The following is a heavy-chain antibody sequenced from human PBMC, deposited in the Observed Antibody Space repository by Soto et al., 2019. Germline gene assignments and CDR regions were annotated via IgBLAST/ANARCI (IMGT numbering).Heavy chain of an antibody. Sequence: QLQLQESGPGLVKPSETLSLTCTVSGGSISSSSYYWGWIRQPPGKGLEWIGSIYYSGSTYYNPSLKSRVTISVDTSKNQFSLKLSSVTAADTVVYYCARKGGRYCSGGSCYNDAFDIWGQGTMVTVSS. D-gene: IGHD2-15*01. V-gene: IGHV4-39*01. CDR2: IYYSGST. CDR1: GGSISSSSYY. J-gene: IGHJ3*02. CDR3: ARKGGRYCSGGSCYNDAFDI.